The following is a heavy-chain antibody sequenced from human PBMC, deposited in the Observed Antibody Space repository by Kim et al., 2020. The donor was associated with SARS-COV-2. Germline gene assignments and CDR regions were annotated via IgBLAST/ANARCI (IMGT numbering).Heavy chain of an antibody. Sequence: YYADSVRERFTISRDNSKNPVFLQMNSLRVEDTAVYYCVRGGPGPYFFASWGQGTLVTVSS. J-gene: IGHJ4*02. V-gene: IGHV3-66*01. D-gene: IGHD2-8*02. CDR3: VRGGPGPYFFAS.